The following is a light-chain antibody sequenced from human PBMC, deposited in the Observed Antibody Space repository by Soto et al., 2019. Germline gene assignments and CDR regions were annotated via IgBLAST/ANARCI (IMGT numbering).Light chain of an antibody. CDR1: SSDVGSYDL. CDR3: FSYSTSSTLV. Sequence: QSVLTQPASVSGSPGQSITFSCTGASSDVGSYDLVSWYQQHPGKAPKLLIFDVSNRPSGVSHRFSGSKSGNAASLTISGLQAEDEADYYCFSYSTSSTLVLGGGTKLTVL. CDR2: DVS. V-gene: IGLV2-14*02. J-gene: IGLJ2*01.